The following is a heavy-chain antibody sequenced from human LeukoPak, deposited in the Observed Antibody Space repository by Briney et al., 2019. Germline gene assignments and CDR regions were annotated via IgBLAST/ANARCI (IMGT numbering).Heavy chain of an antibody. CDR1: GFTFSSYW. CDR2: IKQDGSEK. Sequence: GGSLRLSCAASGFTFSSYWMGWVHQAPGKGLEWVANIKQDGSEKYYVDSVKGRFTISRDNAKNSLYLQMNSLRAEDTAVYYCARITDCYGMDVWGQGTTVTVSS. V-gene: IGHV3-7*05. D-gene: IGHD3-10*01. J-gene: IGHJ6*02. CDR3: ARITDCYGMDV.